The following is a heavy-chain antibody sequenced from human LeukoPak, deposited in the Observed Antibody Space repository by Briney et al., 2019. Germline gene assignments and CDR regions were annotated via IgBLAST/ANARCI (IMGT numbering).Heavy chain of an antibody. V-gene: IGHV3-64*01. CDR3: ARGGYDSSGYYYVAYFDY. CDR1: GFPFSSYA. CDR2: ISSNGGST. Sequence: GGSLRLSCAASGFPFSSYAMHWVRQAPGKGLEYVSAISSNGGSTYYANSVKGRFTISRDNSKNTLYLQMGSLRAEDMAVYYCARGGYDSSGYYYVAYFDYWGQGTLVTVSS. D-gene: IGHD3-22*01. J-gene: IGHJ4*02.